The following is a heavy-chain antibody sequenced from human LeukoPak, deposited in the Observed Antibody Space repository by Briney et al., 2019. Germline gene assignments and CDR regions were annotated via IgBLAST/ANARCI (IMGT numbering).Heavy chain of an antibody. CDR1: GGSISSSY. CDR2: IYISGST. CDR3: ARALYYDILTGYRLGVYYYYMDV. D-gene: IGHD3-9*01. J-gene: IGHJ6*03. Sequence: SQTLSLTCTVSGGSISSSYWSWIRQPAGKGLEWIGRIYISGSTNYNPSFKSPVTMSVDTSKNQFSLKLRSVTAADTAVYYCARALYYDILTGYRLGVYYYYMDVWGKGTTVTISS. V-gene: IGHV4-4*07.